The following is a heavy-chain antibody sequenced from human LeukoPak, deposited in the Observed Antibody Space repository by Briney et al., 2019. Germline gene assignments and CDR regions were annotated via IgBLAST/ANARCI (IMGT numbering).Heavy chain of an antibody. D-gene: IGHD6-19*01. J-gene: IGHJ4*02. Sequence: GGSLRLSCAGSGFALKSYSLTWVRQAPGKGLEWVAVISYDGSNKYYVDSVKGRFTISRDNSKNTLYLQMNSLRAEDTAVYYCATHLGGEQWLVLDFDYWGQGTLVIVSS. CDR3: ATHLGGEQWLVLDFDY. V-gene: IGHV3-30-3*01. CDR1: GFALKSYS. CDR2: ISYDGSNK.